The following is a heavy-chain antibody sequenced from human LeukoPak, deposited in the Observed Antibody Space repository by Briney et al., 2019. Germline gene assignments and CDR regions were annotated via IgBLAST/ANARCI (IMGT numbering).Heavy chain of an antibody. J-gene: IGHJ6*03. CDR3: AKFSSRPYYYMDV. V-gene: IGHV3-23*01. CDR1: GFTFSSYA. Sequence: GGSLRLSCAASGFTFSSYAMSWVRQAPGKGLEWVSAISGSGGSTYYADSVKGRFTISRDNSKNTLYLQMNSLRVEDPAVYYCAKFSSRPYYYMDVWGKGTTVTVSS. CDR2: ISGSGGST. D-gene: IGHD2-2*01.